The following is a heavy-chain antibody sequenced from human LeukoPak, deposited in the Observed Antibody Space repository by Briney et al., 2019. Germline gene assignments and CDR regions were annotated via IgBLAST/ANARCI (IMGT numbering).Heavy chain of an antibody. D-gene: IGHD3-16*02. Sequence: ASVKVSCKASGYTFTDYFIHWIRQAPGQGLEWMGWINPNSGATSSAQKFQGRVTMTRDTSINTGNMELTGLRFDDTAVYYCARELSAVGGWGPFDMWGQGTMVTVSS. J-gene: IGHJ3*02. CDR2: INPNSGAT. V-gene: IGHV1-2*02. CDR3: ARELSAVGGWGPFDM. CDR1: GYTFTDYF.